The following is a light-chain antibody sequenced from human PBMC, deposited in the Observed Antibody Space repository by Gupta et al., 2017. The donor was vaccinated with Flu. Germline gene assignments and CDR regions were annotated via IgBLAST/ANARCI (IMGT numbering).Light chain of an antibody. CDR1: SSDITENY. CDR3: RSCETARTNGL. V-gene: IGLV1-51*01. Sequence: MVTISCTGSSSDITENYVSWYQQHPGAAPKLLIYEDNKRRSGVPERFSASKSGTSATLAITGLQTGDEADYYCRSCETARTNGLFGGGTKMTVL. J-gene: IGLJ3*02. CDR2: EDN.